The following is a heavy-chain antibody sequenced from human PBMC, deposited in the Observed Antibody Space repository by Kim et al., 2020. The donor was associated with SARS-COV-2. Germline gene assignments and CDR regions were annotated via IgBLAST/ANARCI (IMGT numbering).Heavy chain of an antibody. CDR3: ARDGTPGLGKGRVPFDY. CDR2: VYHSGST. J-gene: IGHJ4*01. Sequence: SETLSLTCTVSGYSISSGYYWGWIRQPPGKGLEWIGSVYHSGSTYYNPSLNRRDTISVDKSKNQFSLKLTSVTAADTAVYYCARDGTPGLGKGRVPFDY. D-gene: IGHD3-16*01. V-gene: IGHV4-38-2*02. CDR1: GYSISSGYY.